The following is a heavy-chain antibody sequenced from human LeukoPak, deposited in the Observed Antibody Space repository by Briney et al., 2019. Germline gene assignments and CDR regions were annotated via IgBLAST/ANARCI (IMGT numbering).Heavy chain of an antibody. Sequence: NSSETLSLTCTVSGGSISSYYWSWIRQPPGKGLEWIGYIYYSGSTNYNPSLKSRVTISVDTSKNQFSLKLSSVTAADTAVYYCARALPSDAFDIWGQGTMVTVSS. CDR2: IYYSGST. V-gene: IGHV4-59*01. D-gene: IGHD5/OR15-5a*01. J-gene: IGHJ3*02. CDR1: GGSISSYY. CDR3: ARALPSDAFDI.